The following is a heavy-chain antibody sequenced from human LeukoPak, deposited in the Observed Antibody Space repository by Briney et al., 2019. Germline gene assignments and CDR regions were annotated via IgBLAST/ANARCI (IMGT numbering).Heavy chain of an antibody. CDR1: GGSISSRSYY. CDR2: IYYSGST. D-gene: IGHD4-17*01. Sequence: SETLSLTCTVSGGSISSRSYYWGWIRQPPGKGLEWIGSIYYSGSTYYNPSLKSRVTISVDTSKNQFSLKLSSVTAADTAVYYCALSHDYGDEHFDYWGRGTLVTVSS. J-gene: IGHJ4*02. V-gene: IGHV4-39*07. CDR3: ALSHDYGDEHFDY.